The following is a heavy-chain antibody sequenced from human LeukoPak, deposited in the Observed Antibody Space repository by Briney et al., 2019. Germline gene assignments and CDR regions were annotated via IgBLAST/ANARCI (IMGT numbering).Heavy chain of an antibody. CDR1: GYTYTSYD. Sequence: ASVKVSCKASGYTYTSYDINWVRQATGQALEWMGWMNPNSGNTGYAQKFQGRVTITMNTSISTAYMELSSLRSEDTAVYYCARVSDWGINLFDPWGQGTLVTVSS. CDR2: MNPNSGNT. D-gene: IGHD3-16*01. J-gene: IGHJ5*02. CDR3: ARVSDWGINLFDP. V-gene: IGHV1-8*03.